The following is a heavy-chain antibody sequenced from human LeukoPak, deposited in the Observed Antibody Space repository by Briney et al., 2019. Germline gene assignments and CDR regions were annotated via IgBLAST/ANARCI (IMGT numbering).Heavy chain of an antibody. J-gene: IGHJ4*02. CDR3: ARLTRLSTSPDRYYLDY. CDR2: IYTSGGT. D-gene: IGHD6-6*01. V-gene: IGHV4-4*09. Sequence: SETLSLTCTVSGDSISSYYWSWIRQPPGKGLEWIGYIYTSGGTNYIPSLKGRVTISIDTSKNQFSLKLSSVTATDSAVYYCARLTRLSTSPDRYYLDYWGQGTLVTVSS. CDR1: GDSISSYY.